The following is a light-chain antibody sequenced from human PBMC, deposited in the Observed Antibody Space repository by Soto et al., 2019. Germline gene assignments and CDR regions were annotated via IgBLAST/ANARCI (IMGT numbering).Light chain of an antibody. CDR1: QDISNY. V-gene: IGKV1-16*01. CDR3: QQYNNWPRT. Sequence: DIQMTQSPSSLSASVGDRVTITCRASQDISNYLAWYQQKPGKAPKLLIYAASTLQSGVPSRFSGSGSGTDFTLTISSLQSEDFAVYYCQQYNNWPRTFGQGTKVDIK. J-gene: IGKJ1*01. CDR2: AAS.